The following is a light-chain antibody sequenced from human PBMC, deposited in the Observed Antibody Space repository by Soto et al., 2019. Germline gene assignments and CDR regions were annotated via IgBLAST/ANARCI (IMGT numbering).Light chain of an antibody. CDR1: QSVSSY. CDR3: QQRSNWPPRT. V-gene: IGKV3-11*01. Sequence: EIVLTQSPATLSLSPGERATLSCRASQSVSSYLAWYQQKPGQAPRLLFYDASNRATGIPARFSGSGSGTDFTLTISSLEPEDFAVYYCQQRSNWPPRTFGQGTKLEIK. J-gene: IGKJ2*01. CDR2: DAS.